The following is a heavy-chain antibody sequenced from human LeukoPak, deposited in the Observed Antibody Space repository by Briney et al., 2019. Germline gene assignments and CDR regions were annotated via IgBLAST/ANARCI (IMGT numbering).Heavy chain of an antibody. J-gene: IGHJ5*02. CDR2: IYYSGST. Sequence: TSETLSLTCTVSGGSISSYYWSWIRQPPGKGLEWIGYIYYSGSTNYNTSLKSRVTISVDTSKNQFSLKLSSVTAADTAVYYCARRPYGSGSYVWFDPWGQGTLVTVSS. CDR1: GGSISSYY. V-gene: IGHV4-59*08. D-gene: IGHD3-10*01. CDR3: ARRPYGSGSYVWFDP.